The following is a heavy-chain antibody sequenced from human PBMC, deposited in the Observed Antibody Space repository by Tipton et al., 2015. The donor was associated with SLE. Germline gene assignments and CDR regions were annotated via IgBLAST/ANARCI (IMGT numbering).Heavy chain of an antibody. CDR3: ARRSPRDVIVATIFDY. J-gene: IGHJ4*02. V-gene: IGHV4-4*07. Sequence: LRLSCTVSGGSISSYYWSWIRQPAGKGLEWIGRIYTSGSTNYNPSLKSRVTMSVDTSKNQFSLKLSSVTAADTAVYYCARRSPRDVIVATIFDYWGQGTLVTVSS. CDR1: GGSISSYY. CDR2: IYTSGST. D-gene: IGHD5-12*01.